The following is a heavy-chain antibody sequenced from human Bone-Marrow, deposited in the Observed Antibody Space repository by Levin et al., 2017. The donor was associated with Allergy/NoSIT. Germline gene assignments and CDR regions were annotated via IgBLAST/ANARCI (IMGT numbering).Heavy chain of an antibody. Sequence: GGSLRLSCAASGFTFRNHWMTWMRQAPGDGLEWLANINEDGSKTYYLGSVKGRFTISRDNAKNSVYLEMTSLRPEDTALYYCVRDYVWGTAEGDVWGQGTMVTVS. V-gene: IGHV3-7*01. J-gene: IGHJ3*01. CDR2: INEDGSKT. D-gene: IGHD3-16*01. CDR3: VRDYVWGTAEGDV. CDR1: GFTFRNHW.